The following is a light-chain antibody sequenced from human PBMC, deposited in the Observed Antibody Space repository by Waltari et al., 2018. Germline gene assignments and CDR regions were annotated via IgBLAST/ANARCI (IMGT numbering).Light chain of an antibody. CDR1: SGHTSHS. V-gene: IGLV4-69*02. Sequence: QLVLPQSPSASASLGTSVTLTCALSSGHTSHSIAPHQHQADKGPRFLMKVDNDGSHTKGDGIPDRFSGSSSGAERYLTISSLQSEDEADYYCQTWVTGIGWLFGGGTKLTVL. CDR3: QTWVTGIGWL. CDR2: VDNDGSH. J-gene: IGLJ3*02.